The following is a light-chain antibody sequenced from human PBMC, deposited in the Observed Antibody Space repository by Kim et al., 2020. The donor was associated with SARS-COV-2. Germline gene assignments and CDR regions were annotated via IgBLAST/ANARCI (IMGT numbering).Light chain of an antibody. CDR3: QQHNNWFPIT. V-gene: IGKV3-15*01. CDR2: NAS. Sequence: EVVMTQSPDTLSVSPGERATLSCRASALISSNLAWYQQRPGQAPRFLIYNASLRATPVPARFSGAGSGSEFTLTISSLQSDDSAVYYCQQHNNWFPITFGQGTRLEIK. CDR1: ALISSN. J-gene: IGKJ5*01.